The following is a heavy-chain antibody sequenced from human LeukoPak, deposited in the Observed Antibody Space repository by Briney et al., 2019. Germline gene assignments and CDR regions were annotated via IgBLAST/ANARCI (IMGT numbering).Heavy chain of an antibody. J-gene: IGHJ4*02. CDR3: ASSNYDILTGYTQNPFDY. CDR2: IYYSGST. CDR1: GGSISSYY. Sequence: SETLSLTCTVSGGSISSYYWNWIRQPPGKGLEWIGYIYYSGSTNYNPSLKSRVTISVDTSKNQFSLKLSSVTAADTAVYYCASSNYDILTGYTQNPFDYWGQGTLVTVSS. V-gene: IGHV4-59*01. D-gene: IGHD3-9*01.